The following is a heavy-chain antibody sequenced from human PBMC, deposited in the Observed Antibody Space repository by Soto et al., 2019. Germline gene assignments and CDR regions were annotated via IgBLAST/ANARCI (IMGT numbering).Heavy chain of an antibody. CDR2: IYPGDSDT. V-gene: IGHV5-51*01. J-gene: IGHJ6*02. CDR1: GYSFTSYW. CDR3: AKSKGELSLYYYYGMDV. D-gene: IGHD3-16*02. Sequence: PGESLKISCKGSGYSFTSYWIGWVRQMPGKGLEWMGIIYPGDSDTRYSPSFQGQVXXSXXXXIXXXYXXWSXLKASDTAMYYCAKSKGELSLYYYYGMDVWGQGTTVTVSS.